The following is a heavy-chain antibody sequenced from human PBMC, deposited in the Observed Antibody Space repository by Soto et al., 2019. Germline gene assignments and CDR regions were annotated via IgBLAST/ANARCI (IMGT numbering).Heavy chain of an antibody. J-gene: IGHJ4*02. CDR1: GYLFTNNG. D-gene: IGHD3-10*01. V-gene: IGHV1-18*01. CDR3: VRVRRGQLDY. Sequence: QVHLVQSGPEVKKPGASIKVSCKASGYLFTNNGIAWVRQAPGQGLEWMGWINVFNGDPRYAPNLQGRVTMTKDTSTNTVSMELRSLRSDDTAVYFCVRVRRGQLDYWGQGSLVTVSS. CDR2: INVFNGDP.